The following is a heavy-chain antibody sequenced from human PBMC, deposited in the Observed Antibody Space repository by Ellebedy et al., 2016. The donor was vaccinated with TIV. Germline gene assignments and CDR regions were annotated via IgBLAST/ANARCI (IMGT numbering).Heavy chain of an antibody. Sequence: GESLKISCAASGFTSSSFGMNWVRQASGKGLEWVSSIDSSRTYIYYADSVKGRFTISRDNAKNSLYLHMNSLRAEDTAVNYCARSTVINPEGDAYDIWGQGTKVTVSS. J-gene: IGHJ3*02. V-gene: IGHV3-21*06. CDR2: IDSSRTYI. CDR1: GFTSSSFG. D-gene: IGHD4-23*01. CDR3: ARSTVINPEGDAYDI.